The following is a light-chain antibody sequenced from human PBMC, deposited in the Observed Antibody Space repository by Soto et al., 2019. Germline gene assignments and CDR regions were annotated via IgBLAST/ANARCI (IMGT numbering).Light chain of an antibody. Sequence: QSALTQPASVSGSPGQSITISCTGTSSDVGGYNFVSWYQQHPGKAPKLMIFEVNNRPSGVSNRFSGSKSGNTASLTISGLHAEDEDDYYCSSWTSSTTQVLGGGTKLTVL. J-gene: IGLJ2*01. CDR2: EVN. CDR3: SSWTSSTTQV. CDR1: SSDVGGYNF. V-gene: IGLV2-14*01.